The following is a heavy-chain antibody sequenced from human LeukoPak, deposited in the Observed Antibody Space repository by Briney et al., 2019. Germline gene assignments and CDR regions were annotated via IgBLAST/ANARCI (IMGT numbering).Heavy chain of an antibody. D-gene: IGHD3-10*01. CDR1: GFTFGDYA. V-gene: IGHV3-49*03. CDR2: IRSKAYGGTT. J-gene: IGHJ3*02. Sequence: GGSLRLSCTASGFTFGDYAMSWFRQAPGKGLEWVGFIRSKAYGGTTEYAASVKGRFTISRDDSKSIAYLQMNSLKTEDTAVYYCEIGKSGSHESDAFDIWGQGTMVTVSS. CDR3: EIGKSGSHESDAFDI.